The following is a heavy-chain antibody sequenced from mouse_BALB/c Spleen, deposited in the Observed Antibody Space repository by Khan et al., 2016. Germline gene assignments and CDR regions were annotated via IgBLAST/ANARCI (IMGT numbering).Heavy chain of an antibody. Sequence: QIQLVQSGPELKKPGETVKISCKASGYTFTNYGMNWVKQAPGKGLKWMGWINTYTGEPTFAADFKGRFAFSLETSASTAYLQINNLKNEDMATYFCARTDYSYWYCDVWGAGTTVTVSS. V-gene: IGHV9-1*02. CDR2: INTYTGEP. D-gene: IGHD2-12*01. CDR3: ARTDYSYWYCDV. J-gene: IGHJ1*01. CDR1: GYTFTNYG.